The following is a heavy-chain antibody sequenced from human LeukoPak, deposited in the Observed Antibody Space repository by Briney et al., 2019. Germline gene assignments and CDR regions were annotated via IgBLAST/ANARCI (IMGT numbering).Heavy chain of an antibody. V-gene: IGHV1-2*02. D-gene: IGHD5-18*01. CDR3: AISRGYSYGYLLDY. CDR2: INPNSGGT. J-gene: IGHJ4*02. CDR1: GFTFTSYY. Sequence: ASVKVSCKASGFTFTSYYMHWVRQAPGQGLEWMGWINPNSGGTNYAQKFQGRVTMTRDTSISTAYMELSRLRSDDTAVYYCAISRGYSYGYLLDYWGQGTLVTVSS.